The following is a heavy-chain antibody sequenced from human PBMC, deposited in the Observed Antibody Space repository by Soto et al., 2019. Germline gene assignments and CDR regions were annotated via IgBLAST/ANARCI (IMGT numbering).Heavy chain of an antibody. CDR2: IIPILGIA. CDR1: GGTFSSYT. CDR3: ATDPLPGPSDYYGMDV. J-gene: IGHJ6*02. V-gene: IGHV1-69*04. Sequence: SVKVSCKASGGTFSSYTISWVRQAPGQGLEWMGRIIPILGIANYAQKFQGRVTITADKSTSTAYMELSSLRSEDTPLYYCATDPLPGPSDYYGMDVWGQGTTVTVSS.